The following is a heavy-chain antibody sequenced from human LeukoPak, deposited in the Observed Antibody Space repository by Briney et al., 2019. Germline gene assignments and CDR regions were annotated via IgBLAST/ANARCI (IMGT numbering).Heavy chain of an antibody. J-gene: IGHJ4*02. CDR3: ARGPLYDSGNYYPGDY. CDR1: GFTFSSYA. Sequence: GGSLRLSCAASGFTFSSYAMSWVRQAPGKGLVWVSRINSDGSSTSYADSVKGRFTISRDNTKNTLYLQMNSLRVEDTAVYYCARGPLYDSGNYYPGDYWGQGTLVAVSS. D-gene: IGHD3-10*01. V-gene: IGHV3-74*01. CDR2: INSDGSST.